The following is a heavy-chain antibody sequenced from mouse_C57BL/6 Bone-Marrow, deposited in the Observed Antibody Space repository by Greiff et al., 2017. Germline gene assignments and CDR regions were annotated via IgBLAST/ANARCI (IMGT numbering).Heavy chain of an antibody. V-gene: IGHV1-19*01. D-gene: IGHD3-2*02. CDR3: EKGLRYLDY. Sequence: EVQLVESGPVLVKPGASVKMSCKASGYTFTDYYMNWVKQSHGKSLEWIGVINPYNGGTSYNQKFKGKATLTVDKPSSTAYMELNSLTSEDSAVYSGEKGLRYLDYWGQGTTLTVSS. CDR2: INPYNGGT. J-gene: IGHJ2*01. CDR1: GYTFTDYY.